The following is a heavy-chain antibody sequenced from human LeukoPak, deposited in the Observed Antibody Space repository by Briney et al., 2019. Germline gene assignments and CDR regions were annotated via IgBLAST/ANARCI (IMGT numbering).Heavy chain of an antibody. CDR1: GYPFSAHF. D-gene: IGHD3-10*01. J-gene: IGHJ4*02. Sequence: ASVKVSCKASGYPFSAHFLNWVRQAPGQGLEWMGNIDTTTGNPRYAQDFTGRFVFSLDTPVSTAYLQITSLKADDTAAYYCVRGTPTPGMDYWGQGTRVTVSS. V-gene: IGHV7-4-1*02. CDR2: IDTTTGNP. CDR3: VRGTPTPGMDY.